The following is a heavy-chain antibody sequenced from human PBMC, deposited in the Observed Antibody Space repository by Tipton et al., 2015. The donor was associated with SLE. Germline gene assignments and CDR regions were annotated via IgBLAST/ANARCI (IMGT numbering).Heavy chain of an antibody. CDR3: ASFDPDY. V-gene: IGHV4-61*01. Sequence: TLSLTCTVSGGSISSGSYYWSWIRQPPGKGLEWIGYVYYSGSTHYNPSLTSRVSMSVDTSKNQFSLKLTSVTAADTAVYYCASFDPDYWGQGTLVTVSS. CDR1: GGSISSGSYY. J-gene: IGHJ4*02. CDR2: VYYSGST.